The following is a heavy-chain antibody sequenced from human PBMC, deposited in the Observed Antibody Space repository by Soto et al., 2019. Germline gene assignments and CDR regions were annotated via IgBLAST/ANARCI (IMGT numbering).Heavy chain of an antibody. Sequence: SVKVSCKASGGTFSSHAISWVRQAPGQGLEWMGGIIPIFGTANYAQKFQGRVTITADKSTSTAYMELSSLRSEDTAVYYCASSGPSSGYYSFFDPWGQGTLVTVS. J-gene: IGHJ5*02. CDR2: IIPIFGTA. CDR3: ASSGPSSGYYSFFDP. V-gene: IGHV1-69*06. CDR1: GGTFSSHA. D-gene: IGHD3-22*01.